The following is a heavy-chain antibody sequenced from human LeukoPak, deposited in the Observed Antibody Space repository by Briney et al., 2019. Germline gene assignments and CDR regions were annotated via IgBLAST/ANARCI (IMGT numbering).Heavy chain of an antibody. Sequence: PSETLSLTCTVSGGSISSYYWSWIRQPPGKGLEWIGYIYYSGSTNCNPSLKSRVTISVDTSKNQFSLKLSSVTAADTAVYYCARVLSSSSYYYMDVWGKGTTVTVSS. CDR3: ARVLSSSSYYYMDV. J-gene: IGHJ6*03. CDR1: GGSISSYY. CDR2: IYYSGST. V-gene: IGHV4-59*01. D-gene: IGHD6-6*01.